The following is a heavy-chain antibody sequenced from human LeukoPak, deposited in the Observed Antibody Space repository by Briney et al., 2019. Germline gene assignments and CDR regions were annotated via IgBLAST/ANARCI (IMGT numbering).Heavy chain of an antibody. CDR1: GGSISSSSHY. CDR2: IYYSGST. J-gene: IGHJ4*02. Sequence: SETLSLTCTVSGGSISSSSHYWGWIRQPPGKGLEWIGSIYYSGSTYYNPSLKSRVTISVDTSKNQFSLKLSSVTAADTAVYYCARHRSFMVRGASFDYWGQGTLVTVSS. V-gene: IGHV4-39*01. D-gene: IGHD3-10*01. CDR3: ARHRSFMVRGASFDY.